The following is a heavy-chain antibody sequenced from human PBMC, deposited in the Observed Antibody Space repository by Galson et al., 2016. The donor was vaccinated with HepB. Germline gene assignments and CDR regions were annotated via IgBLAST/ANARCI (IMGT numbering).Heavy chain of an antibody. V-gene: IGHV3-30-3*01. CDR1: GFTFSNYA. Sequence: SLRLSCAASGFTFSNYAMHWVRQAPGKGLEWVALISYDGSNKNYADSVKGRFTISRDNSKNTLYLQMHSLRGEDTAVYYCARDKSLVPAAILYYWGQGTLVTVSS. CDR2: ISYDGSNK. CDR3: ARDKSLVPAAILYY. D-gene: IGHD2-2*01. J-gene: IGHJ4*02.